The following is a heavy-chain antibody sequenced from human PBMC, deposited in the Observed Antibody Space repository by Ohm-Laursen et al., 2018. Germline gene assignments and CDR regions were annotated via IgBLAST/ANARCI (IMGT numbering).Heavy chain of an antibody. CDR1: GGSFSGYN. CDR3: ARDSGMRDGYNLGFDY. J-gene: IGHJ4*02. CDR2: INHSGST. D-gene: IGHD5-24*01. V-gene: IGHV4-34*01. Sequence: GTLSLTCAVYGGSFSGYNWSWIHQPPGKGLEWIGEINHSGSTNYNPSLKSRVTISIDTSKNQFSLKLNSVTAADTAVYYCARDSGMRDGYNLGFDYWGQGTLVTVSS.